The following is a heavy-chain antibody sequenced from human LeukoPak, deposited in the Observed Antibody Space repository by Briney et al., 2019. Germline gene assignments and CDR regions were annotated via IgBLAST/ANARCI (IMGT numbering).Heavy chain of an antibody. CDR3: ARRAGAYSHPYDY. J-gene: IGHJ4*02. Sequence: GKSLRLSCAASGFTFSSYAMHWVRQAPGKGLEWVAVISYDGSNKYYADSVKGRFTISRDNSKNTLYLQMNSLRAEDTAVYYCARRAGAYSHPYDYWGQGTLVTVSS. CDR1: GFTFSSYA. V-gene: IGHV3-30*04. D-gene: IGHD4/OR15-4a*01. CDR2: ISYDGSNK.